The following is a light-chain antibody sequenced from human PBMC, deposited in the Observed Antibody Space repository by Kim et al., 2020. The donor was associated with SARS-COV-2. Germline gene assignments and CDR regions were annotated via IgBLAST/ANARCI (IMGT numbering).Light chain of an antibody. CDR2: GAS. J-gene: IGKJ5*01. V-gene: IGKV1-17*01. Sequence: ASLGDRVTITCRASQGIRSDLGWYQQKPGRAPTRLIYGASTLESGVPSRFSGSGSGTEFTLTISSLQPEDFATYFCLQHNTYPITFGQGTRLEIK. CDR3: LQHNTYPIT. CDR1: QGIRSD.